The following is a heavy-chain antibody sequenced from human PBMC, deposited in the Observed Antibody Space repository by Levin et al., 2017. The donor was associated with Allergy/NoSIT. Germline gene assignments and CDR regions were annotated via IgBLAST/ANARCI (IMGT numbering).Heavy chain of an antibody. J-gene: IGHJ4*02. CDR1: GFTFSSYW. Sequence: GGSLRLSCAASGFTFSSYWMHWVRQAPGKGLVWVSRINSDGSSTSYADSVKGRFTISRDNAKNTLYLQMNSLRAEDTAVYYCARLYCGGDCYGYFDYWGQGTLVTVSS. CDR3: ARLYCGGDCYGYFDY. V-gene: IGHV3-74*01. CDR2: INSDGSST. D-gene: IGHD2-21*02.